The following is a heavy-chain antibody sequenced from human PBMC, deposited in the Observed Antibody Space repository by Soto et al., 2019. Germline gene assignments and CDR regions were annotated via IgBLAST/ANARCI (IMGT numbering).Heavy chain of an antibody. Sequence: EVQLLESGGGLVQPGGSLRLSCAASGFTFSSYAMSWVRQAPGKGLEWVSAISGSGGSTYYADSVKGRCTISRDNSKNTLYLQMNSLRAEDAAVYYCAKEPRRITIFGVVALGYYFDYWGQGTLVTVSS. V-gene: IGHV3-23*01. J-gene: IGHJ4*02. D-gene: IGHD3-3*01. CDR1: GFTFSSYA. CDR3: AKEPRRITIFGVVALGYYFDY. CDR2: ISGSGGST.